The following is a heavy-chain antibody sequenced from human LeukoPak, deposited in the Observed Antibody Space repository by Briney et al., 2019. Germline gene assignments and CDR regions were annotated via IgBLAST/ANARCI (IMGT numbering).Heavy chain of an antibody. J-gene: IGHJ4*02. CDR2: ISSSSSYI. CDR3: ARVVYRYGYY. Sequence: ASGFTFSSXXXXXVRQAPGKGXEWVSSISSSSSYIYYADSVKGRFTISRDNAKNSLYLQMNSLRAEDTAVYYCARVVYRYGYYWGQGTLVTVSS. V-gene: IGHV3-21*01. CDR1: GFTFSSXX. D-gene: IGHD5-18*01.